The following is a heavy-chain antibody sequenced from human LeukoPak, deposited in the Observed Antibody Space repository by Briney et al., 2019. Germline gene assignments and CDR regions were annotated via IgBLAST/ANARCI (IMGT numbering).Heavy chain of an antibody. CDR3: ARTTLPRGNWFDP. CDR1: GYTFTAYY. Sequence: ASVKVSCKASGYTFTAYYMHWVRQAPGQGLEWMGWINPNSGGTNYAQKFQGWVAMTRDTSISTAYMELSRLRSDDTAVYYCARTTLPRGNWFDPWGQGTLVTVSS. D-gene: IGHD4-17*01. J-gene: IGHJ5*02. CDR2: INPNSGGT. V-gene: IGHV1-2*04.